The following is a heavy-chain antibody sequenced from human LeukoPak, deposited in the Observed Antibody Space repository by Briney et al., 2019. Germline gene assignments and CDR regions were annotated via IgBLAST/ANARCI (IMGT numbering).Heavy chain of an antibody. Sequence: GSLRLSCVASGFTVSSSYISWVRQAPGKGLEYIGHIYYSGSTDYTPSLKSRVTISIDTSKNQFSLKVTSVTAADTAVYYCARAGSYRWFDPWGQGTLVTVSS. CDR1: GFTVSSSY. D-gene: IGHD3-10*01. CDR2: IYYSGST. CDR3: ARAGSYRWFDP. V-gene: IGHV4-59*02. J-gene: IGHJ5*02.